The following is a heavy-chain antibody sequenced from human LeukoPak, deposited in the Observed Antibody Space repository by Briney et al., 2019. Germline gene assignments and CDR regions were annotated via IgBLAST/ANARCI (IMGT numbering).Heavy chain of an antibody. J-gene: IGHJ4*02. Sequence: GGSLRLSCSASGFTFSAYAMSWVRQAPGKGLEWASAISGSGGSTYYADSVKGRFSISRDNSKNTLYLQINTLRAEDTALYYCAKARGDYLRRSFDYWGQGALVTVSS. D-gene: IGHD4-17*01. V-gene: IGHV3-23*01. CDR2: ISGSGGST. CDR1: GFTFSAYA. CDR3: AKARGDYLRRSFDY.